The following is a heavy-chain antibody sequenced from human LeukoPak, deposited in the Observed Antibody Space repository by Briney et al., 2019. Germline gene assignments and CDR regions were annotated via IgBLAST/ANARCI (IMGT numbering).Heavy chain of an antibody. J-gene: IGHJ5*02. CDR2: MNPNSGNT. Sequence: ASVKVSCKASGYTFTSYGINWVRQATGQGLEWMGWMNPNSGNTGYAQKFQGRVTMTRNTSISTAYMELSSLRSEDTAVYYCARTYCSSTSCYLYNWFDPWGQGTLVTVSS. D-gene: IGHD2-2*01. V-gene: IGHV1-8*01. CDR1: GYTFTSYG. CDR3: ARTYCSSTSCYLYNWFDP.